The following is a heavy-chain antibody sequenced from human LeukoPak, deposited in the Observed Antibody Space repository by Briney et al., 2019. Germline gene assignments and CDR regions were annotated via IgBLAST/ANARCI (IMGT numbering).Heavy chain of an antibody. V-gene: IGHV1-46*01. CDR1: GYTFTSYY. D-gene: IGHD3-10*01. CDR3: ARASGSSAVPFDY. J-gene: IGHJ4*02. Sequence: ASVKVSCKASGYTFTSYYIHWVRQAPGQGLEWMGIINPSGGSTTYAQKFQGRVTMTRDTSTSTLYMELSSLTSEDTAVYYCARASGSSAVPFDYWGQGTLVTVSS. CDR2: INPSGGST.